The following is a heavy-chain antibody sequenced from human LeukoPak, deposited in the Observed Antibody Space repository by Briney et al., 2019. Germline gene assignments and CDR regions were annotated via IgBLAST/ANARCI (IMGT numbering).Heavy chain of an antibody. CDR2: IYHSGST. Sequence: SETLSLTCAVSSGSISSSNWWSWVRQPPGKGLEWIGEIYHSGSTNYNPSLKGRVTIVVDRANNQFSLKLNSVTAADTAVYYCARDRRPNCSGGSCYSPFYYYGIDVWGQGTTVTVSS. D-gene: IGHD2-15*01. J-gene: IGHJ6*02. CDR1: SGSISSSNW. V-gene: IGHV4-4*02. CDR3: ARDRRPNCSGGSCYSPFYYYGIDV.